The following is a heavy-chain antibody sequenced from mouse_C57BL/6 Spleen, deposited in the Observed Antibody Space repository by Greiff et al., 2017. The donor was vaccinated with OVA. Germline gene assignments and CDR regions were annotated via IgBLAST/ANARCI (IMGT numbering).Heavy chain of an antibody. J-gene: IGHJ2*01. CDR1: GFTFSSYA. CDR3: ARIGPGKNYFDY. CDR2: ISDGGSYT. D-gene: IGHD4-1*01. Sequence: DVKLVESGGGLVKPGGSLKLSCAASGFTFSSYAMSWVRQTPEKRLEWVATISDGGSYTYYPDNVKGRFTISRDNAKNNLYLQMSHLKSVDTAMYYCARIGPGKNYFDYWGQGTTLTVSS. V-gene: IGHV5-4*03.